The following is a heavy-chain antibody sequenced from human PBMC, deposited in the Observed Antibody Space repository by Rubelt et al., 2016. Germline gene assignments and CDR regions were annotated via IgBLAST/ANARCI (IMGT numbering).Heavy chain of an antibody. CDR3: ARERINGDQTFDY. D-gene: IGHD4-17*01. Sequence: PGASVKVSCQTSGYTFTGYYMHWVRQAPGQGLEWLGWINPNSGGTYFAQKFQGRVTMTRDTSITTAYMELSSLRSEDTAVYYCARERINGDQTFDYWGQGTLVTVSS. CDR2: INPNSGGT. J-gene: IGHJ4*02. CDR1: GYTFTGYY. V-gene: IGHV1-2*02.